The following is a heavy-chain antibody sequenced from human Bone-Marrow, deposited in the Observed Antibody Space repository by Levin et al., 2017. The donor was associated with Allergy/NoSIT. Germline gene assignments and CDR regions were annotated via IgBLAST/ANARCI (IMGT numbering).Heavy chain of an antibody. V-gene: IGHV3-48*03. J-gene: IGHJ4*02. CDR1: GFTFSNFD. Sequence: GGSLRLSCAASGFTFSNFDMNWVRQAPGKGLEWVAYISYSGSTIHYADSVKGRFTISRDNAKNTLYLQMNSLRAEDTAIYFCAREKVATTEVRFDYWGQGTLVTVSS. CDR3: AREKVATTEVRFDY. D-gene: IGHD5-24*01. CDR2: ISYSGSTI.